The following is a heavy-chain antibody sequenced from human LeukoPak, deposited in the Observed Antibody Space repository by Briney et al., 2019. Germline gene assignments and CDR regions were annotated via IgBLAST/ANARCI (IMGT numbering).Heavy chain of an antibody. CDR3: ARPYYDIWSAYVY. Sequence: GGSLRLSCAASGFTFSSYAMHWVRQAPGKGLECVSASSNGGGSTHYANSVKGRFTISRDNSKNTLYLQMGSLRAEDMAVYYCARPYYDIWSAYVYWGQGTLVTVSS. J-gene: IGHJ4*02. D-gene: IGHD3-3*01. V-gene: IGHV3-64*01. CDR1: GFTFSSYA. CDR2: SSNGGGST.